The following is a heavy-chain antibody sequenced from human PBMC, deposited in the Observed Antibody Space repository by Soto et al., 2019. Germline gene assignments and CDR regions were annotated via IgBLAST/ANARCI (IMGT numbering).Heavy chain of an antibody. CDR1: VGTFIRHA. V-gene: IGHV1-69*13. Sequence: SVKVSCKASVGTFIRHAISWVRQAPGQGPEGMGGVIHLFGTTSYAQKFKDRLTINSDESSSSAYMELKRLTSDDTAVYFCAQDLGAGTPSEPFHYHGMDVWGQGSTVTVS. D-gene: IGHD1-1*01. CDR3: AQDLGAGTPSEPFHYHGMDV. CDR2: VIHLFGTT. J-gene: IGHJ6*02.